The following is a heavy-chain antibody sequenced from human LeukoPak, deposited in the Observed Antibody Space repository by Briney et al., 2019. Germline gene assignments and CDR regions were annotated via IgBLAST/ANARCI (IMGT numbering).Heavy chain of an antibody. V-gene: IGHV4-59*01. Sequence: PSETLSLTCTVSGGSISSYYWSWIRQPPGKGLDWIGYIYYSGSTNYNPSLKSRVTISVDTSKNQFSLRLSSVTAADTAVYYCAREGMDSSGWFAYYFDYWGQGTLVTVSS. CDR3: AREGMDSSGWFAYYFDY. CDR2: IYYSGST. J-gene: IGHJ4*02. CDR1: GGSISSYY. D-gene: IGHD6-19*01.